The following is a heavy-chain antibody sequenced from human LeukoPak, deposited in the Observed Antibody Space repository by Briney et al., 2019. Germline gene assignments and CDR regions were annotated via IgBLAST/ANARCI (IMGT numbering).Heavy chain of an antibody. D-gene: IGHD2-2*02. CDR1: GYTFTSYG. J-gene: IGHJ4*02. CDR2: ISAYNGNT. Sequence: ASVKVSCKASGYTFTSYGISWVRQAPGQGLEWMGWISAYNGNTNYAQKLQGRVTITTDTSTSTAYMELRSLRSDDTAVYYCARGPLMRGYCSSTSCYMPYWGQGTLVTVSS. CDR3: ARGPLMRGYCSSTSCYMPY. V-gene: IGHV1-18*01.